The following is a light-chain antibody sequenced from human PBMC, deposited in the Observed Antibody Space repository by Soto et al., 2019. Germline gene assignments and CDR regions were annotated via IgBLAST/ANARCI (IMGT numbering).Light chain of an antibody. J-gene: IGLJ1*01. CDR2: EVI. V-gene: IGLV2-8*01. Sequence: QSVLTQPPSASGSPGQSVTISCTGTSSDVGGYNYVSWYQQHPGKAPKLMIYEVIKRPSGVPDRFSGSKSGNTASLTVSGLQAEDEADYYCSSFAGSTNFAVFGTGTKLTVL. CDR3: SSFAGSTNFAV. CDR1: SSDVGGYNY.